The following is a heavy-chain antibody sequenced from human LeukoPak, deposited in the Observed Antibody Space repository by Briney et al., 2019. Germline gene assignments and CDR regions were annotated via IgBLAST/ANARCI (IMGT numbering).Heavy chain of an antibody. Sequence: SETLSLTCTVSGGSISSTSYYWGWIRQPPGKGLEWIGSIYYSGSTYYNPSLKSRVTISVDTSKNQCSLNLSSVTAADTAIYYCVRDHCSGGSCYPNLFDPWGQGTLVTVSS. D-gene: IGHD2-15*01. CDR3: VRDHCSGGSCYPNLFDP. V-gene: IGHV4-39*07. J-gene: IGHJ5*02. CDR1: GGSISSTSYY. CDR2: IYYSGST.